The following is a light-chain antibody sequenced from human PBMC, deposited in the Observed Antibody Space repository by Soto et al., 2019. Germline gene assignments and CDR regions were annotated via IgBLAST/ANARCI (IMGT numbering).Light chain of an antibody. J-gene: IGLJ1*01. CDR2: EVN. CDR1: SSDIGLYNY. V-gene: IGLV2-14*01. CDR3: SSLSTTSTDIV. Sequence: QSVLSQPASMSGSPGQSITIPCTGASSDIGLYNYVSWYQHHPGKAPKLLISEVNVRPSGLSDRFSASKAGNTASLTISGLQPEDEAYYYCSSLSTTSTDIVLGSGTKVT.